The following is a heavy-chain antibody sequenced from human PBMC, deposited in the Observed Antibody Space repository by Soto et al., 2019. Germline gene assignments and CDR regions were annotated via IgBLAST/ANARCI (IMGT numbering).Heavy chain of an antibody. V-gene: IGHV5-51*01. CDR3: ARAVVVVAGSVYLDH. CDR1: GYSFTSYW. D-gene: IGHD2-15*01. J-gene: IGHJ4*02. Sequence: GESLKISCKGSGYSFTSYWIAWVRQMPGKGLEWMGFVHPGDSDTRYSPSIQGQVTISVDKSISTAYLQWSSLKASDTAMYYCARAVVVVAGSVYLDHCGQGTLVTVSS. CDR2: VHPGDSDT.